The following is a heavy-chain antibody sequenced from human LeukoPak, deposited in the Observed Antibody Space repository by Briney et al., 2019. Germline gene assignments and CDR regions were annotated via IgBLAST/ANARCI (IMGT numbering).Heavy chain of an antibody. V-gene: IGHV4-59*01. Sequence: PSETLSLTCTVSGDSISSYYWSWIRQPPGKGLEWIGYIDYSGSTNYNPSLKSRVTISVDTSKNQFSLKLSSVTAEDTAVYYCATYHFRGDTHYFDYWGQGILVTVSS. CDR3: ATYHFRGDTHYFDY. J-gene: IGHJ4*02. D-gene: IGHD3-10*02. CDR2: IDYSGST. CDR1: GDSISSYY.